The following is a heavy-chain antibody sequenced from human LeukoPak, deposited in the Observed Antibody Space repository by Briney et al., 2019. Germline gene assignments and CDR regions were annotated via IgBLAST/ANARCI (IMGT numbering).Heavy chain of an antibody. D-gene: IGHD3-22*01. J-gene: IGHJ4*02. CDR3: AKDHYYDSSGYSAY. V-gene: IGHV3-30*18. CDR1: GFTFTMFG. CDR2: ISYDGSNK. Sequence: GGSLRLSCAASGFTFTMFGMHWVRQAPGKGLEWVAVISYDGSNKYYADSVKGRFTISRGNSKNTLYLQMNSLRAEDTAVYYCAKDHYYDSSGYSAYWGQGTLVTVSS.